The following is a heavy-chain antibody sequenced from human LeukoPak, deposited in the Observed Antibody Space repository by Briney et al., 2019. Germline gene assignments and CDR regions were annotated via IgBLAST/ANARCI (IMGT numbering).Heavy chain of an antibody. CDR1: QSAFVNYV. V-gene: IGHV3-23*01. Sequence: VGSLRLSSAASQSAFVNYVMSCVRQGPGKGLDCVSTISSTGDITYHADPVKRRFIIPRDNSKNTPYLQMNSLRVDDTAIYYCATHVWRAASSQYYYYMDVWGKGTTVSVSS. D-gene: IGHD6-13*01. CDR3: ATHVWRAASSQYYYYMDV. J-gene: IGHJ6*03. CDR2: ISSTGDIT.